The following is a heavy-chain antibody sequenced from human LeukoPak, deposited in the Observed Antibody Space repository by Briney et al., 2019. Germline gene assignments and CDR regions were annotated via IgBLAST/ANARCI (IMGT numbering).Heavy chain of an antibody. CDR2: MNPNSGNT. V-gene: IGHV1-8*01. J-gene: IGHJ4*02. CDR3: ARAGIKIYY. CDR1: GYTLTSYD. Sequence: GASVKGSCKASGYTLTSYDINWVRQATGQGLEWMGWMNPNSGNTGYAQKFQGGVTMTRNTSISTAYMELSSLRSEDTAVYYCARAGIKIYYWGQGTLVTVSS. D-gene: IGHD1-14*01.